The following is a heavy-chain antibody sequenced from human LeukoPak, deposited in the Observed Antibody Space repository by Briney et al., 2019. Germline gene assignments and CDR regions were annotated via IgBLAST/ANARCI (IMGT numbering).Heavy chain of an antibody. Sequence: KASETLSLTCAVYGGSFSGYYWSWIRQPPGKGLEWIGEINHSGSTNYNPSLKSRVTISVDTSKNQFSLKLSSVTAADTAVYYCARGGINPPFNSYGSIRGPYYYYGVDVWGQGTTVTVSS. V-gene: IGHV4-34*01. CDR1: GGSFSGYY. CDR2: INHSGST. D-gene: IGHD5-18*01. CDR3: ARGGINPPFNSYGSIRGPYYYYGVDV. J-gene: IGHJ6*02.